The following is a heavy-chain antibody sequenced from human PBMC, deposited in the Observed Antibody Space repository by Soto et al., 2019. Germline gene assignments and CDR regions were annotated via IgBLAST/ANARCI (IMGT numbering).Heavy chain of an antibody. J-gene: IGHJ4*02. CDR2: IIPIFGTA. CDR3: ARGTLAYCGGDCYDY. Sequence: ASVKVSCKASGGTFSSYAISWVRQAPGQGLEWMGGIIPIFGTANYAQKFQGRVTITADESTSTAYMELSSLRSEDTAVYYCARGTLAYCGGDCYDYWGQGTLVTVSS. V-gene: IGHV1-69*13. CDR1: GGTFSSYA. D-gene: IGHD2-21*01.